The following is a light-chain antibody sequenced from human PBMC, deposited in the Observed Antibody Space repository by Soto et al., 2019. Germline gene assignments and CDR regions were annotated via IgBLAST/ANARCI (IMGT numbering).Light chain of an antibody. V-gene: IGLV2-8*01. J-gene: IGLJ2*01. CDR2: EVS. CDR1: SSDVGGYNY. Sequence: QSALTLPPSASGSPGQSVTISCTGSSSDVGGYNYVSWYQQHPGKAPKLMIYEVSKRPSGVPDRLSGSKSGNTASLTVSGLQAEDEAHYYCSSYGGSNTVVFGGGTKLTVL. CDR3: SSYGGSNTVV.